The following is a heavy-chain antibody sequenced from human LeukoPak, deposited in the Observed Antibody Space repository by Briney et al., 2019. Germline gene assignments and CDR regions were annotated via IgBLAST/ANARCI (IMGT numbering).Heavy chain of an antibody. CDR3: ARDAAEYGDSHFDW. CDR1: GFSFSSYG. V-gene: IGHV3-33*01. CDR2: IWNDGSHQ. Sequence: GGSLRLSCSASGFSFSSYGMHWVRQAPGKGLQWVAVIWNDGSHQYYADSEKGRFTISRDNSRNTMYLQMSRLRVEDTAVYYCARDAAEYGDSHFDWWGQGTPVTVSS. J-gene: IGHJ4*02. D-gene: IGHD4-17*01.